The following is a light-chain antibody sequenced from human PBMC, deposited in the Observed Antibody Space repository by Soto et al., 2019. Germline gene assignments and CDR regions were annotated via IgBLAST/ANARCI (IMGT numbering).Light chain of an antibody. CDR2: LND. Sequence: QSVLTQPPSASGTPGQRVSIPCSGGSSNIGSNTVNWYLQLPGTAPKVLIHLNDQRSSGVPGRVSGSKSGTSASLAISGLQSDDEADYYCATWDDNLNGPVFGGGTKLTVL. CDR3: ATWDDNLNGPV. J-gene: IGLJ3*02. V-gene: IGLV1-44*01. CDR1: SSNIGSNT.